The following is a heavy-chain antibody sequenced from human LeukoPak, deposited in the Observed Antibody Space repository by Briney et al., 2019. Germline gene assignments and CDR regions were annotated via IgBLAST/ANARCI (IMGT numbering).Heavy chain of an antibody. CDR2: INPNSGGT. J-gene: IGHJ6*03. D-gene: IGHD6-13*01. CDR1: GYTFTGYY. CDR3: AGDLRSAAAATNGYYYYYMDV. V-gene: IGHV1-2*02. Sequence: GASVKVSCKASGYTFTGYYMHWVRQAPGQGLEWMGWINPNSGGTNYAQKFQGRVTMTKDTSISTAYMELSRLRSDDTALYYCAGDLRSAAAATNGYYYYYMDVWGKGTTVTVSS.